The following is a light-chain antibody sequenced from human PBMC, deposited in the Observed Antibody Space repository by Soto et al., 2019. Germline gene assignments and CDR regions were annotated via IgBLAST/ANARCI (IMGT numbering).Light chain of an antibody. J-gene: IGKJ5*01. CDR3: QQYGSSPPST. CDR1: QSVSSSY. V-gene: IGKV3-20*01. Sequence: EIVWTQSPGTLSLYPGERATLSCRASQSVSSSYLAWYQQKPGQAPRLLIYGASSRATGIPDRFSGSGSGTDFTLTISRLERKDFAVYYCQQYGSSPPSTFGQGTRLEIK. CDR2: GAS.